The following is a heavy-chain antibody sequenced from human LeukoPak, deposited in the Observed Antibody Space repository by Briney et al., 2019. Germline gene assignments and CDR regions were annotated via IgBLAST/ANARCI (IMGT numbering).Heavy chain of an antibody. J-gene: IGHJ6*03. V-gene: IGHV4-34*01. CDR1: GGSFSGYY. D-gene: IGHD3-10*01. CDR2: INHTGSR. Sequence: SETLSLTCGVYGGSFSGYYWSWIRQPPGKGLEGIGEINHTGSRNYNPSLKSRITISINTSKNQFALKVSSVTAADTAVYYCARTSRTMVRGVKIYYYYMDVWGKGTTVTISS. CDR3: ARTSRTMVRGVKIYYYYMDV.